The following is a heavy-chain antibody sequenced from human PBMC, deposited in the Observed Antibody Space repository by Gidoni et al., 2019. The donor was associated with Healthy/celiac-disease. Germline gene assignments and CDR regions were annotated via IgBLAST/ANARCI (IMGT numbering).Heavy chain of an antibody. Sequence: QVQLQESGPGLVKPSQTLSLTCTVSGGSISSGGYYWSWIRQHPGKGLEWIGYIYYSGSTYYNPSLKSRVTISVDTSKNQFSLKLSSVTAADTAVYYCARVVVRGVIIPTYYYGMDVWGQGTTVTVSS. V-gene: IGHV4-31*03. CDR3: ARVVVRGVIIPTYYYGMDV. CDR2: IYYSGST. J-gene: IGHJ6*02. CDR1: GGSISSGGYY. D-gene: IGHD3-10*01.